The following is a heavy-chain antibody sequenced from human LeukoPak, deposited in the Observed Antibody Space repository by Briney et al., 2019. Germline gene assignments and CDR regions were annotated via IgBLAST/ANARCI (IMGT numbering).Heavy chain of an antibody. J-gene: IGHJ4*02. D-gene: IGHD6-13*01. CDR1: GGSISSYY. CDR2: IHYSGST. V-gene: IGHV4-59*01. CDR3: ARGAAATY. Sequence: SETLSLTCTVSGGSISSYYYTWTRQPPGKGLEWIGYIHYSGSTNYNPSLKSRVTISLDTSKNQFSLKLSSVTAADTAVYYCARGAAATYWGQGTLVTVSS.